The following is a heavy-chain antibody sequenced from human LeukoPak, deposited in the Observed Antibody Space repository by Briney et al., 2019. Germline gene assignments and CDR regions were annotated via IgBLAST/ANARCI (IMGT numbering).Heavy chain of an antibody. Sequence: SVKVSCKASGGTFSSYAISWVRQAPGLGLEWMGGIIPIFGTANYAQKFQGRVTITADESTSTAYMELSSLRSEDTAVYYCARERDTYYYGSGSYYPSNWFDPWGQGTLVTVSS. CDR2: IIPIFGTA. CDR3: ARERDTYYYGSGSYYPSNWFDP. J-gene: IGHJ5*02. CDR1: GGTFSSYA. V-gene: IGHV1-69*13. D-gene: IGHD3-10*01.